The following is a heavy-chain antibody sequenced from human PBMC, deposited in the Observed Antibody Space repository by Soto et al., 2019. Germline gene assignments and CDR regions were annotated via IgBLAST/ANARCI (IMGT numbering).Heavy chain of an antibody. D-gene: IGHD2-8*01. Sequence: GESLKISCKGCGYSFTSYWIGWVRQMPGKGLEWMGIIYPGDSDTRYSPSFQGQVTISADKSISTAYLQWSSLKASDTAMYYCAIDRRDGYNGVTFWGQGTLVTVSS. J-gene: IGHJ4*02. CDR2: IYPGDSDT. CDR1: GYSFTSYW. V-gene: IGHV5-51*01. CDR3: AIDRRDGYNGVTF.